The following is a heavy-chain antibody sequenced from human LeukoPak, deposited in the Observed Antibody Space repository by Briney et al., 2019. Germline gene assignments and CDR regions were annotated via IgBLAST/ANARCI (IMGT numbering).Heavy chain of an antibody. CDR2: IYSGGST. CDR3: ARDRDSYGYDY. V-gene: IGHV3-66*01. Sequence: GGSLRLSCAASGFTDSSNYMSWVRQAPGKGLEWVSVIYSGGSTYYADSVKGRFTISRDNSKNTLYLQMNSLRAEDTAVYYCARDRDSYGYDYWGQGTLVTVSS. CDR1: GFTDSSNY. D-gene: IGHD5-18*01. J-gene: IGHJ4*02.